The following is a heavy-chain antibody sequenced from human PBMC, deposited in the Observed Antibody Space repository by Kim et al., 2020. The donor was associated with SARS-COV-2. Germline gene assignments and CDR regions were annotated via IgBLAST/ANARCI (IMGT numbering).Heavy chain of an antibody. CDR3: AKIMVVATFGMDV. CDR2: VFSSGRT. V-gene: IGHV4-59*02. D-gene: IGHD2-8*01. CDR1: GDSVSDFS. J-gene: IGHJ6*02. Sequence: SETLSLTCTVSGDSVSDFSWTWIRQPPGKGLEWIGNVFSSGRTTYNPSLRSRVTISLDTSKNQFSLKVTSMTAADTAMYYCAKIMVVATFGMDVWGQGTT.